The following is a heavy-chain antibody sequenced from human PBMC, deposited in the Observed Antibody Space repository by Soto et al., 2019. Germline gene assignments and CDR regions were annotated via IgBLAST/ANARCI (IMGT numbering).Heavy chain of an antibody. J-gene: IGHJ6*02. D-gene: IGHD3-10*02. Sequence: GGSLRLSCAASGFTFSSYGMHWVRQAPGKGLEWVAVISYDGSNKYYADSVKGRFTISRDNSKNTLYLQMNSLRAEDTAVYYCAKESSKNVARKKGNYYYGMDVWGQGTTVTVSS. V-gene: IGHV3-30*18. CDR3: AKESSKNVARKKGNYYYGMDV. CDR1: GFTFSSYG. CDR2: ISYDGSNK.